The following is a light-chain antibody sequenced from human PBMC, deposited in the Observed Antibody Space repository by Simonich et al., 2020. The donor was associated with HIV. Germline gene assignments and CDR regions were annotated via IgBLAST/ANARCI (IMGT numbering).Light chain of an antibody. CDR3: QQSYSPPRT. Sequence: DIQLTQSTSFLSASVGDRVTITCRASQGISSYLAWYQQKPGKAPKLLIYAASTLQSGVPSRFSGSGSGTEFTLTISSLQPEDFATDYCQQSYSPPRTFGQGTNMEIK. V-gene: IGKV1-9*01. J-gene: IGKJ1*01. CDR1: QGISSY. CDR2: AAS.